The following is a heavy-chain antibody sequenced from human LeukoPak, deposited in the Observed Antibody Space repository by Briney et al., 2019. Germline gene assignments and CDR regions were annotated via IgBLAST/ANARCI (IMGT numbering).Heavy chain of an antibody. CDR3: AKGYRNHLLILLDS. V-gene: IGHV3-30*02. Sequence: GGSPRLSCAASGFTFSSSDMHWVRQAPGKGLEWVAFIRYDGNKYYADSVKGRLTITRDNSKNTLYLQMNSLRAADTAVYYCAKGYRNHLLILLDSWGQGTLVTVSS. CDR2: IRYDGNK. J-gene: IGHJ5*01. CDR1: GFTFSSSD. D-gene: IGHD3-16*01.